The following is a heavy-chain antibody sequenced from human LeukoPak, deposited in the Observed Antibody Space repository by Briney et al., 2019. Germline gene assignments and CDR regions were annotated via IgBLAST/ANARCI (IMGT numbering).Heavy chain of an antibody. D-gene: IGHD6-19*01. CDR3: AKTRYAAKGLVKGLVAGKKGEPYYFDY. CDR2: ISGSGGST. Sequence: PGGSLRLSCAASGFTFSSYAMSWVRQAPGKGLEWVSAISGSGGSTYYADSVKGRFTISRDNSKNTLYLQMNSLRAEDTAVYYCAKTRYAAKGLVKGLVAGKKGEPYYFDYWGQGTLVTVSS. J-gene: IGHJ4*02. CDR1: GFTFSSYA. V-gene: IGHV3-23*01.